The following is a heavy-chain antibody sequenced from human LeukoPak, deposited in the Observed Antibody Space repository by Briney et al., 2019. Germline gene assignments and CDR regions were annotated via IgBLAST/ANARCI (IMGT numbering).Heavy chain of an antibody. V-gene: IGHV3-23*01. CDR3: AKSHSTIFGVVIPLNWLDP. J-gene: IGHJ5*02. D-gene: IGHD3-3*01. Sequence: GGSLRLSCAASGFTFSSYSMSWVRQAPGKGLEWVSAISGSGGTTYYADSVKGRFTISRDNSKNTLYLQMNSLRAEDTAVYYCAKSHSTIFGVVIPLNWLDPWGQGTLVTVSS. CDR1: GFTFSSYS. CDR2: ISGSGGTT.